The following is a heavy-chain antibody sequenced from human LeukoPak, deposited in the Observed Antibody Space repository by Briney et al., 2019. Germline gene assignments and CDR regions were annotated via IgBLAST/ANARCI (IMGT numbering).Heavy chain of an antibody. Sequence: PGGSLRLSCAASGFTFSSYSMNWVRQAPGKGLEWVSYISSSSSTIYYADSVKGRFTISRDNSKNTLYLQVNSLRAEDTAVYYCAKGNDFWSGQPTSWFDPWGQGTLVIVSS. V-gene: IGHV3-48*01. D-gene: IGHD3-3*01. CDR2: ISSSSSTI. CDR3: AKGNDFWSGQPTSWFDP. J-gene: IGHJ5*02. CDR1: GFTFSSYS.